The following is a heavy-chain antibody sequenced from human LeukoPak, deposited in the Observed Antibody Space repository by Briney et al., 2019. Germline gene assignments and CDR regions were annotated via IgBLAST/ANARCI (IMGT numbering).Heavy chain of an antibody. CDR1: GLTFSSYA. Sequence: GGSLRLSCAASGLTFSSYAMHWVRQAPGKGLEWVAVISYDGSNKYYADSVKGRFTISRDNSKNTLYLQMNSLRAEDTAVYYCARGTSYYDSSGYFATGYFDYWGQGTLVTVSS. V-gene: IGHV3-30-3*01. J-gene: IGHJ4*02. D-gene: IGHD3-22*01. CDR3: ARGTSYYDSSGYFATGYFDY. CDR2: ISYDGSNK.